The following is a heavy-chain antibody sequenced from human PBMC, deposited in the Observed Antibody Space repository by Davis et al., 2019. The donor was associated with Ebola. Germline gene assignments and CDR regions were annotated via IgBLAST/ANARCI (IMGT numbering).Heavy chain of an antibody. V-gene: IGHV4-59*08. Sequence: MPGGSLRLSCAVYGGSLSSSYWTWIPQPPGKGLEWIGYIYYSGSTNYTPSLKNRVTISVETSKNQFPLKLSSATAADTAVYYCARHAPYSSSWPLDYWGQGTLVTVSS. D-gene: IGHD6-13*01. CDR2: IYYSGST. CDR1: GGSLSSSY. CDR3: ARHAPYSSSWPLDY. J-gene: IGHJ4*02.